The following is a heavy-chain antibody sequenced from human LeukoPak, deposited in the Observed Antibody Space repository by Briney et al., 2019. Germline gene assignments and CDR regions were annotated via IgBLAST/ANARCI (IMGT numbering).Heavy chain of an antibody. CDR3: ARDLGEYYDTSDNWFDP. V-gene: IGHV3-11*04. CDR2: ISHSGTPI. Sequence: KPGGSLRLSCAASGFTFSDYYMIWVRQTPGNGLDWVSYISHSGTPIYYADSVKGRFTISRDNAKNTLYLQMNSLRAEDTAVYYCARDLGEYYDTSDNWFDPWGQGTLVTVSS. D-gene: IGHD3-22*01. CDR1: GFTFSDYY. J-gene: IGHJ5*02.